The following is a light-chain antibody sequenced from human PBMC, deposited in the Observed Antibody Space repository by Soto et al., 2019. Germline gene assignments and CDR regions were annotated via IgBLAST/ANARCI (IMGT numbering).Light chain of an antibody. J-gene: IGKJ4*01. V-gene: IGKV1-5*03. Sequence: DIQMTQSPSTLSASVGDRVTITCRASQKINSWLAWYQQKPGKAPKLLIYKASNLESGVPSRFSGSGSGTDFTLTISSLQPDDFATYHCQQYESFFPLTFGGGTKVEIK. CDR3: QQYESFFPLT. CDR2: KAS. CDR1: QKINSW.